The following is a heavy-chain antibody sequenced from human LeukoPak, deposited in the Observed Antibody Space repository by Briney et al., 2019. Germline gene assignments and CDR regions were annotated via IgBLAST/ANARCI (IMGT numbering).Heavy chain of an antibody. V-gene: IGHV4-39*07. J-gene: IGHJ6*03. D-gene: IGHD7-27*01. CDR3: ARASWGDYYYYYYMDV. Sequence: SETLSLTCTVSGGSISSSSYYWGWIRQPPGKGLEWIGSIYYSGSTYYNPSLKSRVTISVDTSKNQFSLKLSSVTAADTAVYYCARASWGDYYYYYYMDVWGKGTTVTVSS. CDR1: GGSISSSSYY. CDR2: IYYSGST.